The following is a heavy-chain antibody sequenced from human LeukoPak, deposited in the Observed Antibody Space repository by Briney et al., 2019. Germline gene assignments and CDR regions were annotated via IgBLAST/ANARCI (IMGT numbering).Heavy chain of an antibody. V-gene: IGHV3-7*01. CDR2: IKQDGSEK. CDR1: GFTFSSYW. CDR3: ASGVGATYDAFDI. Sequence: PGGSLRLSCAASGFTFSSYWMSWVRQAPGKGLEWVANIKQDGSEKYYVDSVKGRFTISRDNAKNSLYLQMNSLRAEDTAVYYCASGVGATYDAFDIWGQGTMVTVSS. D-gene: IGHD1-26*01. J-gene: IGHJ3*02.